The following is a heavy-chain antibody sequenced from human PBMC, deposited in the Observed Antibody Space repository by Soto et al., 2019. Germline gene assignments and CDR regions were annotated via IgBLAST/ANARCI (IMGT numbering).Heavy chain of an antibody. J-gene: IGHJ4*02. CDR2: ISYDGSNK. V-gene: IGHV3-30*18. CDR1: GFTFSSYG. CDR3: AKDLARSSGWDLDY. D-gene: IGHD6-19*01. Sequence: QVQLVESGGGVVQPGRSLRLSCAASGFTFSSYGMHWVRQAPGKGLEWVAVISYDGSNKYYADSVKGRFTISRDNSKNTLYLQMNSLRAEDTAVYYCAKDLARSSGWDLDYWGQGTLVTVSS.